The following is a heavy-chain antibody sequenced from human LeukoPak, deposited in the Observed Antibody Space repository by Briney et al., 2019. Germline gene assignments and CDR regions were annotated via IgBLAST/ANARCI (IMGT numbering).Heavy chain of an antibody. V-gene: IGHV3-48*01. CDR3: ARGYQIDY. CDR2: ISSSSSTI. J-gene: IGHJ4*02. Sequence: GGSLRLSCVASGFTFSNYALSWVRQAPGKGLEWVSYISSSSSTIYYADSVKGRFTISRDNAKNSLYLQMNSLRAEDTAVYYCARGYQIDYWGQGTLVTVSS. CDR1: GFTFSNYA. D-gene: IGHD3-16*02.